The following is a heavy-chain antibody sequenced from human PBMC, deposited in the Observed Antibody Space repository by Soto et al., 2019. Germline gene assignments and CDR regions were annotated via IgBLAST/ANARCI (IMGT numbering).Heavy chain of an antibody. CDR2: IYYSGST. CDR3: ARGPVATIEPFDY. Sequence: PSETLSLTCTVSGGSISSYYWSWIRQPPGKGLEWIGYIYYSGSTNYNPSLKSRVTISVDTSKNQFSLKLSSVTAADTAVYYCARGPVATIEPFDYWGQGTLVTVSS. CDR1: GGSISSYY. D-gene: IGHD5-12*01. V-gene: IGHV4-59*01. J-gene: IGHJ4*02.